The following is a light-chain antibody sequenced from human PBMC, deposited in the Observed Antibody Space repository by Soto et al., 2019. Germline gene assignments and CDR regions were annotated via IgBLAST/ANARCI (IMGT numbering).Light chain of an antibody. J-gene: IGLJ1*01. CDR1: SSDIGGYNY. CDR3: SSYATSSPYV. CDR2: DVT. Sequence: QSALTQPASVSGSPGQSITISCTGTSSDIGGYNYVSWYQQHQGKVPKLMIYDVTNRPSGVSNRFSGSKSGDTASLTISDLQAEDEADYYCSSYATSSPYVFGTGTKVTVL. V-gene: IGLV2-14*01.